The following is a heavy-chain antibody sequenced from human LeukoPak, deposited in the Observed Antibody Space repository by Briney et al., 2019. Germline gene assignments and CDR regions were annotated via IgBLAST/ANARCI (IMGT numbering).Heavy chain of an antibody. D-gene: IGHD6-6*01. CDR3: AREGRYSSSSFGY. CDR1: GGSISSGDYY. CDR2: IYYSGST. J-gene: IGHJ4*02. V-gene: IGHV4-30-4*08. Sequence: PSQTLSLTCTVSGGSISSGDYYWSWIRQPPGKGLEWIGYIYYSGSTYYNPSLKGRVTISVDTSKNQFSLKLSSVTAADTAVYYCAREGRYSSSSFGYWGQGTLVTVSS.